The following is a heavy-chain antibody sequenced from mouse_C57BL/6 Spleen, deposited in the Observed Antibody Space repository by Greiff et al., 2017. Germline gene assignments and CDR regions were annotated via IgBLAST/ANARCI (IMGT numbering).Heavy chain of an antibody. J-gene: IGHJ2*01. Sequence: QVQLKQSGAELVRPGASVTLSCKASGYTFTDYEMHWVKQTPVHGLEWIGAIDPETGGTAYNQKFKGKARLTADKSSSTAYMELRSLTSEESAVYYCTRGDGYNYFDYWGQGTTLTVSS. CDR2: IDPETGGT. D-gene: IGHD2-3*01. V-gene: IGHV1-15*01. CDR3: TRGDGYNYFDY. CDR1: GYTFTDYE.